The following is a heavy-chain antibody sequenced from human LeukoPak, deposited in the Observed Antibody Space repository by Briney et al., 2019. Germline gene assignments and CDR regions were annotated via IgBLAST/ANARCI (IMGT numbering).Heavy chain of an antibody. J-gene: IGHJ4*02. CDR1: GFTFSSYW. CDR3: ARVGRHIVVVTAIIKYYFDY. Sequence: GGSLRLSCAASGFTFSSYWMSWVRQAPGKGLEWVANIKQDGSEKYYVDSVKGRFTISRDNAKNSLYLQMNSLRAEDTAVYYCARVGRHIVVVTAIIKYYFDYWGQGTLVTVSS. D-gene: IGHD2-21*02. V-gene: IGHV3-7*01. CDR2: IKQDGSEK.